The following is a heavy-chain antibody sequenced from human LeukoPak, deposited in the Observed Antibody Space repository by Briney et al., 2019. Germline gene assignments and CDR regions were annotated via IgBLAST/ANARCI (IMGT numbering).Heavy chain of an antibody. Sequence: SVKVSCKAPGGTFGLHAITWVRQVPGQGLEWMGRIIPIFGTTNYAQKFQGGVTITTDESTSTAYMELSSLRSEDTAVYYCARDRAARGYCTNGVCLEGALDIWGQGTMVTVSS. CDR3: ARDRAARGYCTNGVCLEGALDI. CDR2: IIPIFGTT. V-gene: IGHV1-69*05. J-gene: IGHJ3*02. CDR1: GGTFGLHA. D-gene: IGHD2-8*01.